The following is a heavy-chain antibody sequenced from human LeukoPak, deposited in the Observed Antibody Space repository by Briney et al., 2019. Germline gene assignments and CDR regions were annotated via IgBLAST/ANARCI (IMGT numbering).Heavy chain of an antibody. CDR3: ARDGRGYSYGLDY. D-gene: IGHD5-18*01. CDR2: IYYSGST. CDR1: GGSITSNSYY. J-gene: IGHJ4*02. Sequence: PSETLSLTCTVSGGSITSNSYYWGWIRQPPGKGLEWIGSIYYSGSTYYKSSLKSRVTISVDTSKNQFSLKLSSVTAADTAVYYCARDGRGYSYGLDYWGQGTLVTVSS. V-gene: IGHV4-39*07.